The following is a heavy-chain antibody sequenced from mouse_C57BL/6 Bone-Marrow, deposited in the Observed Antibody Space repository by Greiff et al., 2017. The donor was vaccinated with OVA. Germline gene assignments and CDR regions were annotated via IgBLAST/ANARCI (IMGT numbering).Heavy chain of an antibody. CDR1: GYTFTSYW. J-gene: IGHJ2*01. Sequence: VQLQQPGAELVRPGSSVTLSCKASGYTFTSYWMHWVKQRPIQGLEWIGNIYPSDSETHYNQKFKDKATLTVDKSSSKAYMQHSSLTTEDSAVDDSARGVFITTVVATDYMDYWGQGTTLTVSS. CDR3: ARGVFITTVVATDYMDY. CDR2: IYPSDSET. D-gene: IGHD1-1*01. V-gene: IGHV1-52*01.